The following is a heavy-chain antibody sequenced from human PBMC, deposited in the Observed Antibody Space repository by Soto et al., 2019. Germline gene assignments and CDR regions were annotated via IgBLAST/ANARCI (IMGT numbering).Heavy chain of an antibody. CDR1: GYSFTSYW. V-gene: IGHV5-51*01. J-gene: IGHJ6*03. Sequence: PGESLKISCKGSGYSFTSYWISWVRQMPGKGLEWMGIIYPGDSDTRYSPSLQGQVTISADKSISTAYLQWSSLKASDTAMYYCARHLRGYCSSGSCLHYYYMDVWGKGTTVTVSS. D-gene: IGHD2-15*01. CDR2: IYPGDSDT. CDR3: ARHLRGYCSSGSCLHYYYMDV.